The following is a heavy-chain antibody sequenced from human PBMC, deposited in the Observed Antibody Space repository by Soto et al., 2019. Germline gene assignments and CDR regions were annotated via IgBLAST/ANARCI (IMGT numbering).Heavy chain of an antibody. V-gene: IGHV3-23*01. CDR3: AKAEIYYYGSGPYGMDV. CDR2: ISGSGGST. CDR1: GFTFSSYA. D-gene: IGHD3-10*01. J-gene: IGHJ6*02. Sequence: PGGSLRLSCAASGFTFSSYAMSWVRQAPGKGLEWVSAISGSGGSTYYADSVKGRFTISRDNSKNTLYLQMNSLRAEDTAVYYCAKAEIYYYGSGPYGMDVWGQGTTVTVSS.